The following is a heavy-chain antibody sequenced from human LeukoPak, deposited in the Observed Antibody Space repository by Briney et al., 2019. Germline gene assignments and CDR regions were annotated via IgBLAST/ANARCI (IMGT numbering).Heavy chain of an antibody. V-gene: IGHV3-21*01. CDR2: ISSSSSYI. D-gene: IGHD4-17*01. CDR1: GFTFSSYS. J-gene: IGHJ4*02. Sequence: GGSLRLSCAASGFTFSSYSMNWVRQAPGKGLEWVSSISSSSSYIYYADSVEGRFTISRGNAKNSLYLQMNSLRAEDTAVYYCARDRDAVTTGIFDYWGQGTLVTVSS. CDR3: ARDRDAVTTGIFDY.